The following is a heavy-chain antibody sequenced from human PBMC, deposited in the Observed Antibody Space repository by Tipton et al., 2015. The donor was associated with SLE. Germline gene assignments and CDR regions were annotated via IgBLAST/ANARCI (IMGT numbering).Heavy chain of an antibody. J-gene: IGHJ4*02. V-gene: IGHV3-53*01. CDR1: GFTVSSNY. D-gene: IGHD4-23*01. Sequence: YLRLSCAASGFTVSSNYMSWVRQAPGKGLEWVSVIYSGGSTYYADSVKGRFTISRDNSKNTLYLQMNSLRAEDTAVYYCARSYGGKAAFDYWGQGTLVTVSS. CDR2: IYSGGST. CDR3: ARSYGGKAAFDY.